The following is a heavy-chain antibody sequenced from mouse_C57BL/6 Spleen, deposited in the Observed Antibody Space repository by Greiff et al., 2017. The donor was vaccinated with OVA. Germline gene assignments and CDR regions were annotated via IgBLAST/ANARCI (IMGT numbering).Heavy chain of an antibody. CDR1: GYTFTNYW. Sequence: QVQLQQSGAELVRPGPSVKMSCKASGYTFTNYWIGWAKQRPGHGLEWIGDIYPGGGYTTYNEKFKGKATLTADKSSSTAYMQFSSLTSEDSAIYYCARGGYGNSWFAYWGQGTLVTVSA. J-gene: IGHJ3*01. CDR2: IYPGGGYT. D-gene: IGHD2-10*02. V-gene: IGHV1-63*01. CDR3: ARGGYGNSWFAY.